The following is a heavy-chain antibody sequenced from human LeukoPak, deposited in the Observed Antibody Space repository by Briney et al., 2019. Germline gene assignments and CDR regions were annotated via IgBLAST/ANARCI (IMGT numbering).Heavy chain of an antibody. J-gene: IGHJ5*02. CDR1: GGSISSSSYY. D-gene: IGHD2-15*01. CDR2: IYYSGNT. CDR3: ARHSDCSGGSCYGFDP. Sequence: SETLSLTCTVSGGSISSSSYYWGWIRQPPGKGLEWIGSIYYSGNTYYNPSLKSRVTISVDTSKNQFSLKLSSVTAADTAVYYCARHSDCSGGSCYGFDPWGQGTLVTVSS. V-gene: IGHV4-39*01.